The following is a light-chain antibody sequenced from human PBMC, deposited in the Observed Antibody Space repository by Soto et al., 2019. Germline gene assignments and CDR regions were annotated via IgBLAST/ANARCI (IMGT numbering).Light chain of an antibody. CDR2: KAS. CDR3: QQYKTYPLT. Sequence: DIQMTQSPSTLSASVGDRVTITCRASQSISTWLAWYQQKPGKAPKLLIYKASSLEGGVPSRFSGSGSGTEFNITISSLHPDDFATYYCQQYKTYPLTFGGGTTVDIK. CDR1: QSISTW. J-gene: IGKJ4*01. V-gene: IGKV1-5*03.